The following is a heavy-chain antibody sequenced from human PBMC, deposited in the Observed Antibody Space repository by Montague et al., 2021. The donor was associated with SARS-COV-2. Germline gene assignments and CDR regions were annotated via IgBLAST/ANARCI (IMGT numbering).Heavy chain of an antibody. CDR1: GGSTSSSSYC. D-gene: IGHD2-2*01. Sequence: SETLSLTRTVSGGSTSSSSYCWGWIRQPPGKGLEWIGSIYYSGSTYYNPSLKSRVTISVDTSKNQFSLKLSSVTAADTAVYYCARLRDIVVVPAAFDYWGQGTLVTVSS. CDR3: ARLRDIVVVPAAFDY. J-gene: IGHJ4*02. CDR2: IYYSGST. V-gene: IGHV4-39*01.